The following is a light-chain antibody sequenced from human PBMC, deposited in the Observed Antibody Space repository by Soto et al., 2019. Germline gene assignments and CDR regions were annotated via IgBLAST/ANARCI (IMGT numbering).Light chain of an antibody. Sequence: QSVLTQSPSASASLGASVKLTCTLSSGHSSYAIAWHQQQPEKGPRYLMKFNSDGSYSKGDGIPGRFSGSSSGAERYLTISSLQSEDEADYFCQTWGTGIVVFGGGTKLTVL. CDR3: QTWGTGIVV. J-gene: IGLJ2*01. V-gene: IGLV4-69*01. CDR1: SGHSSYA. CDR2: FNSDGSY.